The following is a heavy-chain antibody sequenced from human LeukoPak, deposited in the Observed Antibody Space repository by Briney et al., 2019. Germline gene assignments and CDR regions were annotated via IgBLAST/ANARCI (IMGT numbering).Heavy chain of an antibody. D-gene: IGHD3-10*01. J-gene: IGHJ5*02. CDR2: INHSGST. Sequence: SETLSLTCAVYGGSFSGYYWTWIRQPPGKGLEWIGEINHSGSTNYNPSLKSRVTISVDTSKNQFSLKLSSVTAADTAIYYCARGGYYGSGNDFRFDPWGQGTLVTVSS. CDR3: ARGGYYGSGNDFRFDP. V-gene: IGHV4-34*01. CDR1: GGSFSGYY.